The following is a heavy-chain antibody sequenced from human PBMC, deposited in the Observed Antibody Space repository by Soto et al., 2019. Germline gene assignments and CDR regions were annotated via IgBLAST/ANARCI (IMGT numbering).Heavy chain of an antibody. CDR3: ARRYGDYFDY. D-gene: IGHD4-17*01. CDR1: GGSISSYY. V-gene: IGHV4-59*08. J-gene: IGHJ4*02. Sequence: SETLYLTCTVSGGSISSYYWSWIRQPPGKGLEWIGYIYYSGSTNYNPSLKSRVTISVDTSKNQFSPKLSSVTAADTAVYYCARRYGDYFDYWGQGTLVTVSS. CDR2: IYYSGST.